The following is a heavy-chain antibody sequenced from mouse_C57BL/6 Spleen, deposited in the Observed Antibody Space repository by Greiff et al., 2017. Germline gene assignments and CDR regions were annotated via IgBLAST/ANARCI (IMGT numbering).Heavy chain of an antibody. D-gene: IGHD1-1*01. CDR2: IHPNSGST. CDR3: ARATTVVGEAMDY. V-gene: IGHV1-64*01. J-gene: IGHJ4*01. Sequence: QVHVKQPGAELVKPGASVKLSCKASGYTFTSYWMHWVKQRPGQGLEWIGMIHPNSGSTNYNEKFKSKATLTVDKSSSTAYMQLSSLTSEDSAVYYCARATTVVGEAMDYWGQGTSVTVSS. CDR1: GYTFTSYW.